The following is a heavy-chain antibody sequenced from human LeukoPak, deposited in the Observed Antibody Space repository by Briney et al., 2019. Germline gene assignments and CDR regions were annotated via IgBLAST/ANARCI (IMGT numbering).Heavy chain of an antibody. CDR3: ARASGYGDFYNWFDP. D-gene: IGHD4-17*01. CDR2: ISAYNGNT. Sequence: ASVKVSCKASGYTFTSFGISWVRQAPGQGLEWMGWISAYNGNTNYAQKLQGRVTMTTDTSTSTAYMELRSLRSDDTAVYYCARASGYGDFYNWFDPWGLGTLVTVSS. J-gene: IGHJ5*02. V-gene: IGHV1-18*01. CDR1: GYTFTSFG.